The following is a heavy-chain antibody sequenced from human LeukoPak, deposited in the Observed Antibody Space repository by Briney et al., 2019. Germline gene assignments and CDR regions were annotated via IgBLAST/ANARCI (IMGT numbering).Heavy chain of an antibody. CDR1: GGSISSSSYY. CDR2: IYYSGST. J-gene: IGHJ4*02. D-gene: IGHD3-3*01. V-gene: IGHV4-39*07. Sequence: SETLSLTCTVSGGSISSSSYYWGWIRQPPGKGLEWIGSIYYSGSTYYYPSLKSRVTISVDTSKNQFSLKLSSVTAADTAVYYCARGHDFWSGYLSYWGQGTLVTVSS. CDR3: ARGHDFWSGYLSY.